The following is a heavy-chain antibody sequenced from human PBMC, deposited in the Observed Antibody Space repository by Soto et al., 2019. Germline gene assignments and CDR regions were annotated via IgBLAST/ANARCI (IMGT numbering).Heavy chain of an antibody. Sequence: LQLQESGSGLVQPSQTLSLTCALSGGSVTMSSFSWAWVRQPPGRGLPWIGYISHSGANSSDPTLKSRVTISRDRAKNQFSLKLTSVTAADPAVYYCASLDYYGSWLDPWGQGTLVTVSS. V-gene: IGHV4-30-2*01. CDR1: GGSVTMSSFS. CDR3: ASLDYYGSWLDP. CDR2: ISHSGAN. J-gene: IGHJ5*02. D-gene: IGHD1-26*01.